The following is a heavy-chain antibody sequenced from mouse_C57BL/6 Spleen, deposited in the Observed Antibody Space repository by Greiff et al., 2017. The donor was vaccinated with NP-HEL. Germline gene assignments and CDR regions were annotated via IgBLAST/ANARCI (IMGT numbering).Heavy chain of an antibody. CDR2: IYPGSGST. V-gene: IGHV1-55*01. CDR1: GYTFTSYW. CDR3: ARPHYYGSSRYYFDY. J-gene: IGHJ2*01. D-gene: IGHD1-1*01. Sequence: QVQLQQPGAELVKPGASVKMSCKASGYTFTSYWITWVKQRPGQGLEWIGDIYPGSGSTNYNEKFKSKATLTVDTSSSTAYMQLSSLTSEDSAVYYCARPHYYGSSRYYFDYWGQGTTLTVSS.